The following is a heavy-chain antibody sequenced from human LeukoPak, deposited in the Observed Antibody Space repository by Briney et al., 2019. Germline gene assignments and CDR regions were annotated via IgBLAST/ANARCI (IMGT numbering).Heavy chain of an antibody. D-gene: IGHD3-10*01. V-gene: IGHV1-8*01. CDR1: GYTFTSYD. J-gene: IGHJ6*03. CDR3: ARDMRGSGRILSYYYYYMDV. Sequence: RRASVKVSCKASGYTFTSYDINWVRQATGQGLEWMGWMNPNSGNTGYAQKFQGRVTMTRNTSISTAYMELSSLRSEDTAVYYCARDMRGSGRILSYYYYYMDVWGKGTTVTISS. CDR2: MNPNSGNT.